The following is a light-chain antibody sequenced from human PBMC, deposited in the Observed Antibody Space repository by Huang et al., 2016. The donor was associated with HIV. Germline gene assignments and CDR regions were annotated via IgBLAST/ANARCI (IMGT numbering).Light chain of an antibody. V-gene: IGKV1-27*01. Sequence: DIQMTQSPSSLSAIVGDRVTITCRASQDISNYLAWYQQKPGRVPKLLMYAASTLQSGVPPRFNGSGSGTDFTLTISSLQPEDVATYSCQKYNSAPRTFGQGTRVET. CDR1: QDISNY. CDR3: QKYNSAPRT. J-gene: IGKJ1*01. CDR2: AAS.